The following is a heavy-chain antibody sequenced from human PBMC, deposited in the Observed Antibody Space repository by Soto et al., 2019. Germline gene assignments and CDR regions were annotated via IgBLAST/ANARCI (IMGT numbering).Heavy chain of an antibody. CDR2: IKQDGSEK. CDR3: ARDGHIVVVTANRYGMDV. CDR1: GFTFSSYW. V-gene: IGHV3-7*01. J-gene: IGHJ6*02. Sequence: GSLRLSCAASGFTFSSYWMSWVRQAPGKGLEWVANIKQDGSEKYYVDSVKGRFTISRDNAKNSLYLQMNSLRAEDTAVYYCARDGHIVVVTANRYGMDVWGQGTTVTVSS. D-gene: IGHD2-21*02.